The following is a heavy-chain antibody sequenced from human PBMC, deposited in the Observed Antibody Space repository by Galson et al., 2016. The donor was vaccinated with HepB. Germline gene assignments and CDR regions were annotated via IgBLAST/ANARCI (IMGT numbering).Heavy chain of an antibody. Sequence: SLRLSCAASGFAFSNFHMGWVRQAPGKGLEWVSGINWSGDSTAYADSVKGRFTMYRDDARNSLYLQMSSLRVEDTALYQCARGLVGSGMDVWGQGTTVTVSS. D-gene: IGHD3-10*01. CDR1: GFAFSNFH. CDR2: INWSGDST. V-gene: IGHV3-20*01. J-gene: IGHJ6*02. CDR3: ARGLVGSGMDV.